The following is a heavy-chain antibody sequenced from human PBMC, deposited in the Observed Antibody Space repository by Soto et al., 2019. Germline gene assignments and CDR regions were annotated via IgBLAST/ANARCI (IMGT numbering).Heavy chain of an antibody. CDR3: ATDVEGGWFDP. CDR2: ISAYNGNT. CDR1: GYPFTSYG. V-gene: IGHV1-18*01. Sequence: XSVKVSCTASGYPFTSYGIIWVRQAPGQGLEWMGWISAYNGNTNYAQKLQGRVTMTTDTSTSTAYMELRSLRSDDTAVYYCATDVEGGWFDPWGQGTLVTVSS. D-gene: IGHD2-15*01. J-gene: IGHJ5*02.